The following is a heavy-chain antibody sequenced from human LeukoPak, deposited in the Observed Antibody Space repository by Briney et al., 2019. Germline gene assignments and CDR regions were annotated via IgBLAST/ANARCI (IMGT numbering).Heavy chain of an antibody. CDR1: GFTFNLYS. J-gene: IGHJ4*02. CDR2: ISDNGDTT. Sequence: PGGSLRLSCVVSGFTFNLYSIAWVRQAPGKGLEWASSISDNGDTTYYADSVKGRFTISRDNSKNTLYLQMNTLSVEDTAIYFCAKGQKHDFWSGHSHIYFDYWGQGALVTVSS. V-gene: IGHV3-23*01. D-gene: IGHD3-3*01. CDR3: AKGQKHDFWSGHSHIYFDY.